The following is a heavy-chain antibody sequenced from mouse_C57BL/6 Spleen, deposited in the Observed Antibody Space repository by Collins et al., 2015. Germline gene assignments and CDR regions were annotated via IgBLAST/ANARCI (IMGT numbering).Heavy chain of an antibody. CDR2: ISYSGST. V-gene: IGHV3-2*02. CDR3: ARKGNYRYDLGFDY. CDR1: GYSITSDYA. Sequence: DVQLQESGPGLVKPSQSLSLTCTVTGYSITSDYAWNWIRQFPGNKLEWMGYISYSGSTSYNPSLKSRISITRDTSKNQFFLQLNSVTTEDTATYYCARKGNYRYDLGFDYWGQGTTLTVSS. J-gene: IGHJ2*01. D-gene: IGHD2-14*01.